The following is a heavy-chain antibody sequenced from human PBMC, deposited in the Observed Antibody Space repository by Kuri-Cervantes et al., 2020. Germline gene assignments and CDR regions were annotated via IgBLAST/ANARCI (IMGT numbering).Heavy chain of an antibody. CDR1: GFTFSSYA. V-gene: IGHV3-30*04. J-gene: IGHJ4*02. Sequence: GGSLRLSCAASGFTFSSYAMHWVRQAPGKGLEWVAVISYDGSNKYYADSVKGRFTISRDNAKNSLYLQMNSLGVEDTAVYYCARDGSGGIPVVGRPLSPDFWGQGSLVTVSS. D-gene: IGHD6-19*01. CDR2: ISYDGSNK. CDR3: ARDGSGGIPVVGRPLSPDF.